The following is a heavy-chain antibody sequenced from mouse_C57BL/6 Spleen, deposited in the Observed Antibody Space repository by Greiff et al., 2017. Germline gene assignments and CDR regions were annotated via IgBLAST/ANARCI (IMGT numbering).Heavy chain of an antibody. CDR2: ISYAGSN. CDR1: GYSITSGYY. CDR3: ARGGLGRIYFDY. D-gene: IGHD4-1*01. V-gene: IGHV3-6*01. Sequence: ESGPGLVKPSQSLSLTCSVTGYSITSGYYWNCIRQFPGNKLEWMGYISYAGSNNYNPSPKNRISIHRDTSKNQFFLKLNSVTTEDTATYYCARGGLGRIYFDYWGQGTTLTVSS. J-gene: IGHJ2*01.